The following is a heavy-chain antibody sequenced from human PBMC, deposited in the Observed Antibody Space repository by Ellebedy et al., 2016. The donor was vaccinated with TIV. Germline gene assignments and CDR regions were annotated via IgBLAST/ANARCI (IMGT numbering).Heavy chain of an antibody. CDR1: GGSISSGDYY. J-gene: IGHJ6*03. D-gene: IGHD6-6*01. CDR2: IYYSGST. Sequence: SETLSLXCTVSGGSISSGDYYWSWIRQPPGKGLEWIGYIYYSGSTYYNPSLKSRVTISVDTSKNQFSLKLSSVTAADTAVYYCARGARHHYYYYMDVWGKGTTVTVSS. V-gene: IGHV4-30-4*02. CDR3: ARGARHHYYYYMDV.